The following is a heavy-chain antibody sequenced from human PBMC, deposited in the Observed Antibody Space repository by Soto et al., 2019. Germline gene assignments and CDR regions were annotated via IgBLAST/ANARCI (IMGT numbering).Heavy chain of an antibody. J-gene: IGHJ6*02. Sequence: EVQLLESGGGLVQPGGSLRLSCAASGFTFSSYAMSWVRQAPGKGLEWVSAISGSGGSTYYADSVKGRFTISRDNSKNKLYLQMNSLRAEDTAVYYCAKDMGCSSTSCYVRYYYGMDVWGQGTTVTVSS. CDR1: GFTFSSYA. CDR3: AKDMGCSSTSCYVRYYYGMDV. CDR2: ISGSGGST. D-gene: IGHD2-2*01. V-gene: IGHV3-23*01.